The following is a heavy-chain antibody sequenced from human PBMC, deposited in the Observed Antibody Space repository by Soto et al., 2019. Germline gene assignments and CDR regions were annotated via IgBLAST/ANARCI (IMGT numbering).Heavy chain of an antibody. Sequence: EVQLVESGGGLVQPGGSLRLSCATSGFTFSNYHMNWVRQAPGRGLEWVSYLSSRSRAIYYADSVRGRFTISRDNSKNSLYLQMNSLRDDDTAVYYCTRDLVGSSGWSTNDYFDYWGQGTLVTVSS. J-gene: IGHJ4*02. CDR2: LSSRSRAI. V-gene: IGHV3-48*02. CDR1: GFTFSNYH. D-gene: IGHD6-19*01. CDR3: TRDLVGSSGWSTNDYFDY.